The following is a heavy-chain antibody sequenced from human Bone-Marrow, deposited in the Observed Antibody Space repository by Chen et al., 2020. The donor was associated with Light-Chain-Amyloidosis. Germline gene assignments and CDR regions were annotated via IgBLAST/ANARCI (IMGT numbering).Heavy chain of an antibody. J-gene: IGHJ4*02. Sequence: EVQLVESGGGLIQPGGSLRLSCAASGFTVSSNYMSWVRQAPGKGLEWVSGLYSGGKKYYADSVKGRFTISRDNSKNTLYLQMNSLRAEDTAVYYCAREGNDYYFDYWGQGTLVTVSS. CDR1: GFTVSSNY. V-gene: IGHV3-53*01. D-gene: IGHD1-1*01. CDR3: AREGNDYYFDY. CDR2: LYSGGKK.